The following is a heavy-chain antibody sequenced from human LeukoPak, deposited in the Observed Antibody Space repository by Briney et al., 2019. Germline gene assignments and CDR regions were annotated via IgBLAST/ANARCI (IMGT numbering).Heavy chain of an antibody. D-gene: IGHD3-16*01. CDR2: IRYDGSNK. CDR1: GFTFSSYG. Sequence: GGSLRLSSAAYGFTFSSYGMHWVRQAPGKGLEWVAFIRYDGSNKYYADSVKGRFTISRDNSKNTLYLQMNSLRAEDTAVYYCAKGLRWGGINDYWGQGTLVTVSS. J-gene: IGHJ4*02. V-gene: IGHV3-30*02. CDR3: AKGLRWGGINDY.